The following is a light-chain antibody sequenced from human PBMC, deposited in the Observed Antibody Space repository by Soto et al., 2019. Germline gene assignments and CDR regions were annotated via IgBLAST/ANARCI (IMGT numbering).Light chain of an antibody. V-gene: IGKV1-17*03. CDR1: QGISNY. Sequence: DLRVAQTKSAMSASVGDRVTITCRASQGISNYLAWFQQKPGKAPKRLIYAASSLQSGVPSRFSGSGSGTEFTLTISNLQPEDFATYYCLHHNSYPWTFGQGTKVDTK. J-gene: IGKJ1*01. CDR2: AAS. CDR3: LHHNSYPWT.